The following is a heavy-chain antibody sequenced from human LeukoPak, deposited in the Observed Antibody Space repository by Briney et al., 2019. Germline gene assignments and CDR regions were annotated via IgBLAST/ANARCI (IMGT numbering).Heavy chain of an antibody. CDR3: ARAPWSSSWYWFDP. J-gene: IGHJ5*02. Sequence: NPSETLSLTCTVSGYSISSNYYWGWIRQPPGKGLEWIGSIYHSGSTYYNPSLKSRATISVDTSKNQFSLKLSSVTAADTAVYYCARAPWSSSWYWFDPWGQGTLVTVSS. CDR1: GYSISSNYY. V-gene: IGHV4-38-2*02. CDR2: IYHSGST. D-gene: IGHD6-13*01.